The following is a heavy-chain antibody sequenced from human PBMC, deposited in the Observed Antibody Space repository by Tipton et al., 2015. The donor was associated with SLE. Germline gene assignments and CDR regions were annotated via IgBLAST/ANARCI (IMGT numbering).Heavy chain of an antibody. CDR3: ARDPNGGYGSFDY. D-gene: IGHD7-27*01. Sequence: TLSLTCTVSGGSLSSYYWSWIRQSPEKGLEWIGYLSYSGSTNYNPSLESRVTISEDTHKNQFSLKLTSVTAADTAVYYCARDPNGGYGSFDYWGLGALVTVSS. CDR1: GGSLSSYY. J-gene: IGHJ4*02. CDR2: LSYSGST. V-gene: IGHV4-59*12.